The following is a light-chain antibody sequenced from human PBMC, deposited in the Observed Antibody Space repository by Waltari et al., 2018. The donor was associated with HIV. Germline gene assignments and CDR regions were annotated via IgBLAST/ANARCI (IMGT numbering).Light chain of an antibody. V-gene: IGLV1-40*01. Sequence: QSVLTQPPSVSGAPGQRVTISCTGSSSNIGAGYDDHWYQQLPGTPPKLLLYGNNNRPSGRPGRFSGSKSGTSASLAITGLQAEDEADYYCQSYDSSLSGWVFGGGTKLTVL. J-gene: IGLJ3*02. CDR3: QSYDSSLSGWV. CDR1: SSNIGAGYD. CDR2: GNN.